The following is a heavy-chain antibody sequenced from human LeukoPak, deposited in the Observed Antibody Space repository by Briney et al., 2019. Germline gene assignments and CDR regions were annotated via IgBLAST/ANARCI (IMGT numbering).Heavy chain of an antibody. CDR1: GYTFTSFG. J-gene: IGHJ4*02. Sequence: GASVKVSRKASGYTFTSFGISWVRQAPGQGLEWMGWISAYNGNTNYAQKLQGRVTMTTDTSTNTAYMELRSLRSDDTAVYYCAKYYYDSSGYYSFDYWGQGTLVTVSS. D-gene: IGHD3-22*01. V-gene: IGHV1-18*01. CDR2: ISAYNGNT. CDR3: AKYYYDSSGYYSFDY.